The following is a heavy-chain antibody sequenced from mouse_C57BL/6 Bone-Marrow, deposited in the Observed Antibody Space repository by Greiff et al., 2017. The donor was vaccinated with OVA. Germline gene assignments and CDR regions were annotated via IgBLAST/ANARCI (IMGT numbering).Heavy chain of an antibody. J-gene: IGHJ3*01. CDR3: ARGGEYDGAWFAY. CDR2: ISYDGSN. CDR1: GYSITSGYY. D-gene: IGHD2-14*01. Sequence: EVKLQESGPGLVKPSQSLSLTCSVTGYSITSGYYWNWIRQFPGNKLEWMGYISYDGSNNYNPSLKNRISITRDTSKNQFFLKLNSVTTEDTATYYCARGGEYDGAWFAYWGQGTLVTVSA. V-gene: IGHV3-6*01.